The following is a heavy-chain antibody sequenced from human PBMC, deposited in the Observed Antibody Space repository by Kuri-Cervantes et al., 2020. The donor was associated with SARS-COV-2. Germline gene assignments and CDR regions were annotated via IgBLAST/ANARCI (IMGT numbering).Heavy chain of an antibody. CDR1: GFTFSSHG. J-gene: IGHJ4*02. CDR3: VRDGDHWNFDY. V-gene: IGHV3-33*08. Sequence: GESLKISCAASGFTFSSHGMHWVRQAPGKGLEWVAVIWYDGSNKYYADSVKGRFTISRDNSKNTLYLQMNSLRAEDTAVYYCVRDGDHWNFDYWGQGTLVTVSS. D-gene: IGHD1-1*01. CDR2: IWYDGSNK.